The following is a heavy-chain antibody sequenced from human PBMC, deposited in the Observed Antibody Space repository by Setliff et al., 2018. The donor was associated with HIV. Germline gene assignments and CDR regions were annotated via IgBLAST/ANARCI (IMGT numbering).Heavy chain of an antibody. V-gene: IGHV3-53*01. CDR3: ARGRNRNYVVYGMDV. CDR2: IYAGGST. D-gene: IGHD1-7*01. CDR1: GLTDTYNY. J-gene: IGHJ6*02. Sequence: LRLSCAASGLTDTYNYMSWLRQAPGKGLEWVSVIYAGGSTYYADSVKGRFTISRDNSKSMLYLQMDSLRAEDTAVYYCARGRNRNYVVYGMDVWGQGTTVTVSS.